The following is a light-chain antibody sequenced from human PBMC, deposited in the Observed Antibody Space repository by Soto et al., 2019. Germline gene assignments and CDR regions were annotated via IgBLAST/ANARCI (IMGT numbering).Light chain of an antibody. CDR2: EVT. Sequence: QSALTQPASVSGSPGQSITISCTGTSSDVGGYNYVSWYQHHPGKAPKLIIYEVTKRPSGVSNRFSGSKSGNTASLTISGLQAEDEADYYCISYTSGTSPYVFGTGTKVTVL. CDR3: ISYTSGTSPYV. J-gene: IGLJ1*01. CDR1: SSDVGGYNY. V-gene: IGLV2-14*01.